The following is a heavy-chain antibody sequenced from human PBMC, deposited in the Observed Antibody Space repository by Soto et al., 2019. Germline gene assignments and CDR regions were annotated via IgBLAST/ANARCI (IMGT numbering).Heavy chain of an antibody. D-gene: IGHD2-15*01. CDR3: VRTSLVVAAATREDY. CDR1: GFTFSSYW. V-gene: IGHV3-74*01. Sequence: PGGSLRLSCAASGFTFSSYWMHWVRQAPGKGLVWVSRINSDGSSTSYAGSVKGRFTISRDNAKNTLYLQMNSLRAEDTAVYYCVRTSLVVAAATREDYWGQGTLFTVPS. CDR2: INSDGSST. J-gene: IGHJ4*02.